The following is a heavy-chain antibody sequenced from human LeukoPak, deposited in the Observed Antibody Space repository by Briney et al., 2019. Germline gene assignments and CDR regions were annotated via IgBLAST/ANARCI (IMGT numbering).Heavy chain of an antibody. V-gene: IGHV3-23*01. D-gene: IGHD3-22*01. CDR1: GFTFSSYG. Sequence: GGSLRLSCAASGFTFSSYGMSWVRQAPGKGLEWVSAISGSGGSTYYADSVKGRFTISRDNSKNTLYLQMNSLRAEDTAVYYCARGVGYYDSSGYPLDYWGQGTLVTVSS. J-gene: IGHJ4*02. CDR3: ARGVGYYDSSGYPLDY. CDR2: ISGSGGST.